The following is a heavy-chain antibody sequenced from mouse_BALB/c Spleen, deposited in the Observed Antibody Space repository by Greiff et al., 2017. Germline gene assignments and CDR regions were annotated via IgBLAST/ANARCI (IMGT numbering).Heavy chain of an antibody. V-gene: IGHV3-2*02. CDR3: ARSHHLLLRPFAY. CDR1: GYSITSDYA. Sequence: EVKLEESGPGLVKPSQSLSLTCTVTGYSITSDYAWNWIRQFPGNKLEWMGYISYSGSTSYNPSLKSRISITRDTSKNQFFLQLNSVTTEDTATYYCARSHHLLLRPFAYWGQGTLVTVSA. J-gene: IGHJ3*01. CDR2: ISYSGST. D-gene: IGHD1-1*01.